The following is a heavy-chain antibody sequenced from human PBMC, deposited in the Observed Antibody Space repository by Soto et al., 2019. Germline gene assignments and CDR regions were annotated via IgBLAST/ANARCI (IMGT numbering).Heavy chain of an antibody. CDR2: MNPNSGET. V-gene: IGHV1-8*02. J-gene: IGHJ5*02. CDR1: GGTFSSYA. CDR3: ARVAVAARPRWYNWFDP. D-gene: IGHD2-15*01. Sequence: GASVKVSCKASGGTFSSYAISWVRQAPGQGLEWIGWMNPNSGETGYAQKFQGRVTMTRSASLSTAYLELSSLRSEDTAVYYCARVAVAARPRWYNWFDPWGQGTLVTVSS.